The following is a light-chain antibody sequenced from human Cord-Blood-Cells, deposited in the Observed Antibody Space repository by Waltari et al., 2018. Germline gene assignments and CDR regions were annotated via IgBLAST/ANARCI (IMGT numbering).Light chain of an antibody. CDR2: AAS. J-gene: IGKJ2*01. Sequence: DTQLTQSPSSLSPSLAYRVTITCRASQSFSSYLNWYQQKPGKAPKLLIYAASSLQSGVPSMFSGSGSGTDFTLTISSLQPEDFATYYCQQSYSTPYTFGQGTKLEIK. CDR3: QQSYSTPYT. CDR1: QSFSSY. V-gene: IGKV1-39*01.